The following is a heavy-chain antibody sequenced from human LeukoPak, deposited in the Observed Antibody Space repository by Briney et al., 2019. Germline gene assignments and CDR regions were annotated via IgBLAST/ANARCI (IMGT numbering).Heavy chain of an antibody. D-gene: IGHD5-18*01. CDR3: ARSRMNRRLVARGYSYGYYFDY. CDR2: INPNSGGT. Sequence: ASVKVSCKASGYTFTGYYMHWVRQAPGQGLEWMGWINPNSGGTNYAQKFQGRVTMTRDTSISTAYMELSRLRSDDTAVYYCARSRMNRRLVARGYSYGYYFDYWGQGTLVTVSS. V-gene: IGHV1-2*02. J-gene: IGHJ4*02. CDR1: GYTFTGYY.